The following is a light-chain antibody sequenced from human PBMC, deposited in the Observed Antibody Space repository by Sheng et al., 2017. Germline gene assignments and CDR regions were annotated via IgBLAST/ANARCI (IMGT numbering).Light chain of an antibody. V-gene: IGKV1-17*03. CDR3: QQYNSYQYT. CDR1: QGINNH. Sequence: DIQMTQSPSAMSASVGDRVTITCRASQGINNHLAWFQQKPGKVPKRLIYVASTLQSGVPSRFSGSGSGTEFTLTISSLQPEDFATYYCQQYNSYQYTFGQGTKLDI. J-gene: IGKJ2*01. CDR2: VAS.